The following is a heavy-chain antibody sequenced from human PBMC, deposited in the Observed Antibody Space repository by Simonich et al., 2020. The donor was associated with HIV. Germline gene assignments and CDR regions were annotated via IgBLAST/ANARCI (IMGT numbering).Heavy chain of an antibody. J-gene: IGHJ1*01. CDR3: ARVLGIAAAIDSFQH. CDR1: GGSISNYY. D-gene: IGHD6-13*01. CDR2: IDYSGRT. V-gene: IGHV4-59*01. Sequence: QVQLQQSGPGLVKPSETLSLTCTVSGGSISNYYWSWIRQPPGKGLEWIGYIDYSGRTNYNPSLRSRVTMLLDTSRSQFSLKLRSVTAADTAVYYCARVLGIAAAIDSFQHWGQGTLVTVSS.